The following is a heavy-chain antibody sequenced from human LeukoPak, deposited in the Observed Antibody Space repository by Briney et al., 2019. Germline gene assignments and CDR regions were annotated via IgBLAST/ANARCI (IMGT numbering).Heavy chain of an antibody. V-gene: IGHV1-18*04. J-gene: IGHJ4*02. Sequence: ASVKVSCKASGYTFTSYGINWVRQAPGQGLEWLGWISDYTGHTNYVQKIQGRVTMTTDTSTNTAYMELRSLRSDDTAVYYCARGPGIAVAGVFDYWGQGSLVTVSS. CDR3: ARGPGIAVAGVFDY. CDR2: ISDYTGHT. D-gene: IGHD6-19*01. CDR1: GYTFTSYG.